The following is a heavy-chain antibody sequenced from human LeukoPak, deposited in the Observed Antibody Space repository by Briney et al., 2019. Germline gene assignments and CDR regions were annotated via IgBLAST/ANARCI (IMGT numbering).Heavy chain of an antibody. Sequence: ASVKVSCKASGYTFTGYYMHWVRQAPGQGLEWMGWINANSGGTNYAQKFQGGVTMTRDTSISTAYMELSRLRSDDTAVYYCARAGFGELPSYGMDVWGQGTTVTVSS. J-gene: IGHJ6*02. CDR1: GYTFTGYY. CDR2: INANSGGT. CDR3: ARAGFGELPSYGMDV. V-gene: IGHV1-2*02. D-gene: IGHD3-10*01.